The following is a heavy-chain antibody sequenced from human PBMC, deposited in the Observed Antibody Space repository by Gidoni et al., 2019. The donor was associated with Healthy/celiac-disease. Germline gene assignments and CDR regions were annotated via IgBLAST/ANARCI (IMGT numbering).Heavy chain of an antibody. V-gene: IGHV3-48*03. CDR1: GFTSSSYE. D-gene: IGHD3-22*01. CDR3: AGATYYYDSSGPEAFDY. Sequence: EVQLVESGGGWVQPGGSLELSCAASGFTSSSYEMNWVRQAPGKGLEWVSYISSSGSTIYYADSVKGRFTISRDNAKNSLYLQMNSLRAEDTAVYYCAGATYYYDSSGPEAFDYWGQGTLVTVSS. CDR2: ISSSGSTI. J-gene: IGHJ4*02.